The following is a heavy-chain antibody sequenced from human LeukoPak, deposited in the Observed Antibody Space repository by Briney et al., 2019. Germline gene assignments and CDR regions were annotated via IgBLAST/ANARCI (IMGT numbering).Heavy chain of an antibody. CDR2: INPNSGGT. Sequence: SVKVSCKASGYTFTGHYMHWVRQAPGQGLEWMGWINPNSGGTNYAQKFQGRVTMTRDTSISTAYMELSRLRSDDTAVYYCARDPYYGSGSWGQGTLVTVSS. CDR1: GYTFTGHY. J-gene: IGHJ4*02. CDR3: ARDPYYGSGS. V-gene: IGHV1-2*02. D-gene: IGHD3-10*01.